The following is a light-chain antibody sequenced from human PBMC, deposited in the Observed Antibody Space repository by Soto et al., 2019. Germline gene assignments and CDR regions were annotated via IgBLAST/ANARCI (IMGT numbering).Light chain of an antibody. V-gene: IGLV2-14*01. CDR2: DVS. Sequence: QSVLTQPASVSGSPGQSITISCTGTSSDVGGYNYVSWYQQHPGKAPKLMIYDVSNRPSGVSNRFSGSKSGNTASLTISGLQAEDDADYYCISYTSSSTWVFGGGTKLTVL. CDR3: ISYTSSSTWV. CDR1: SSDVGGYNY. J-gene: IGLJ3*02.